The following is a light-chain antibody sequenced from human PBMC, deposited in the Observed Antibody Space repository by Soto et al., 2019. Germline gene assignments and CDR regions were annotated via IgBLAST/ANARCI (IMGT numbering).Light chain of an antibody. CDR2: AAS. CDR3: QQSYSTPLP. CDR1: QSIGGF. Sequence: DIQMTQSPPSLSVSVGGRVTITCRASQSIGGFLNWYQQKLGKAPKLLIYAASSLQSGVPSRFSGSGSGTDFTLTISSLQPEDFATYYCQQSYSTPLPVGGGTKVAIK. V-gene: IGKV1-39*01. J-gene: IGKJ4*01.